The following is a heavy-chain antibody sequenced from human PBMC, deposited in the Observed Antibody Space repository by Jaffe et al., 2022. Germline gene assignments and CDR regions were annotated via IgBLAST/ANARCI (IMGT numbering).Heavy chain of an antibody. CDR1: GFTFGDYA. CDR2: IRSKAYGGTT. CDR3: TRDDVDTAMDSGYDTYYYYYMDV. Sequence: EVQLVESGGGLVQPGRSLRLSCTASGFTFGDYAMSWFRQAPGKGLEWVGFIRSKAYGGTTEYAASVKGRFTISRDDSKSIAYLQMNSLKTEDTAVYYCTRDDVDTAMDSGYDTYYYYYMDVWGKGTTVTVSS. V-gene: IGHV3-49*03. J-gene: IGHJ6*03. D-gene: IGHD5-18*01.